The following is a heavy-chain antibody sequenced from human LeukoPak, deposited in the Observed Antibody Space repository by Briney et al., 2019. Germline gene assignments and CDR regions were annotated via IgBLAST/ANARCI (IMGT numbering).Heavy chain of an antibody. CDR1: GFTFSSYG. CDR2: LSYDENSE. Sequence: PGRSLRLSCAASGFTFSSYGMHWVRQAPGKGLEWVAVLSYDENSEDYGDSVRGRFTISRDISKNTLYLQMNSLRQEDTSVYYCTRGSREFEYWGQGTLVTVSS. CDR3: TRGSREFEY. J-gene: IGHJ4*02. D-gene: IGHD1-26*01. V-gene: IGHV3-30*03.